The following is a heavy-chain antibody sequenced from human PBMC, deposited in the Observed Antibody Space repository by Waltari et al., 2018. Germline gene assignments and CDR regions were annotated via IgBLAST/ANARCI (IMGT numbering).Heavy chain of an antibody. J-gene: IGHJ4*02. CDR3: GSGPPGYYFDY. D-gene: IGHD6-19*01. Sequence: EVQLVESGGGLVKPGGSLRLSCAASGFTFSSYSMNWVRQAPGKGVEWVSSISSSSSYIYYADSVKGRFTISRDNAKNSLYLQMNSLRAEDTAVYYCGSGPPGYYFDYWGQGTLVTVSS. CDR2: ISSSSSYI. CDR1: GFTFSSYS. V-gene: IGHV3-21*01.